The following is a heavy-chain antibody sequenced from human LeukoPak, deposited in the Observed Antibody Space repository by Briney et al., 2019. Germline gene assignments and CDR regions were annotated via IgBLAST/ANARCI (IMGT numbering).Heavy chain of an antibody. CDR3: ARWLGYCSSASCYQPFDY. CDR2: ISPGDSDT. Sequence: GESLKISCKGSGYTLTNYWIGWVRQMPGKGLEWMGIISPGDSDTRYSPSFQGQFTISADKSISTAYLQWSSLKASDTAMFYCARWLGYCSSASCYQPFDYWGQGTLVTVSS. CDR1: GYTLTNYW. D-gene: IGHD2-2*01. J-gene: IGHJ4*02. V-gene: IGHV5-51*01.